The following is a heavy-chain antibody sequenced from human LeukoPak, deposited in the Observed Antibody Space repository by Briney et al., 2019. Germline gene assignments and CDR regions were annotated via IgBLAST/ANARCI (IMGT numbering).Heavy chain of an antibody. CDR3: AREGTGSGLVVLAVKYYFDF. D-gene: IGHD2-15*01. J-gene: IGHJ4*02. CDR2: INPNSGGT. Sequence: ASVKVSCKASGYTFTGYYIHWVRQAPGQGLEWMGWINPNSGGTKYAQKFQGRVTMTRDTSISTAYMELSRLGSDDAAVYFCAREGTGSGLVVLAVKYYFDFWGQGTLVTVSS. V-gene: IGHV1-2*02. CDR1: GYTFTGYY.